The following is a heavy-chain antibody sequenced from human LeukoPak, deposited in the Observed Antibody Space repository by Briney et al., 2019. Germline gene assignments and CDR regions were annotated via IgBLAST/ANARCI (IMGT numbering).Heavy chain of an antibody. D-gene: IGHD2-2*01. V-gene: IGHV1-24*01. J-gene: IGHJ4*02. Sequence: GASVKVSCKVSGYTLTDLSMHWVRQAPGKGLEWMRGFDPEDGETIYAQKFQGRVTITEDTSTDTAYMELSSLRSEDTAVYYCATSHLYCSSTSCYLPFDYWGQGTLVTVSS. CDR1: GYTLTDLS. CDR3: ATSHLYCSSTSCYLPFDY. CDR2: FDPEDGET.